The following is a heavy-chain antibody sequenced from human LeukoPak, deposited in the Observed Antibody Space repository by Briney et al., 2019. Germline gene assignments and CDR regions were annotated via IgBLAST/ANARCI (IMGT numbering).Heavy chain of an antibody. J-gene: IGHJ4*02. Sequence: GGSLRLSCTASGLAFDEHGMSWVRQVPGKGLEWVSGINWSGGSTGYADPLRGRFTISRDNAKNSLYLQMDSLRAEDTALYYCARAPITGPFYFDYWGQGTLVTVSS. V-gene: IGHV3-20*04. D-gene: IGHD1-14*01. CDR1: GLAFDEHG. CDR2: INWSGGST. CDR3: ARAPITGPFYFDY.